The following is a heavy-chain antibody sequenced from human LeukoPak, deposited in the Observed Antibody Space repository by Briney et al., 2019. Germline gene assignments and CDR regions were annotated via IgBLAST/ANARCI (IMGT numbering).Heavy chain of an antibody. CDR1: GYTFTGYY. CDR3: VTEGYCTSDSCYVH. V-gene: IGHV1-2*04. CDR2: INPNSGGT. J-gene: IGHJ4*02. Sequence: ASVKVSCKASGYTFTGYYMHWVRQAPGQGLEWMGWINPNSGGTNYAQKFQGWVTMTRDTSISTAYMELSRLRSEDTAVYYCVTEGYCTSDSCYVHWGQGTLVTVSS. D-gene: IGHD2-2*01.